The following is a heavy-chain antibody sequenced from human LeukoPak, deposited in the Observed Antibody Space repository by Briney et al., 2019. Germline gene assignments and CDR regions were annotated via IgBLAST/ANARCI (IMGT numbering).Heavy chain of an antibody. CDR2: IYSDDNT. CDR3: AKDLSHTPDAFDI. J-gene: IGHJ3*02. D-gene: IGHD2/OR15-2a*01. Sequence: PGGSLRLSCAASGFTVSNNYMSWVRQAPGKGLEWVSVIYSDDNTYYADSVKGRFTISRDNSKNTLYLQMNTLRAEDTAVYYCAKDLSHTPDAFDIWGQGTMVTVSS. V-gene: IGHV3-66*01. CDR1: GFTVSNNY.